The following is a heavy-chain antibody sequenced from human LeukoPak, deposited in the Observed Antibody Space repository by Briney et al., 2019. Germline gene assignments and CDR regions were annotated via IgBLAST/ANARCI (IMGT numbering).Heavy chain of an antibody. CDR1: RFTFSSYA. CDR3: AKSSGWYDYYYGMDV. V-gene: IGHV3-23*01. D-gene: IGHD6-19*01. Sequence: GGSLRLSCAASRFTFSSYAMSWVRQAPGKGLEWVSAISGSGGSTYYADSVKGRFTISRDNSKNTLYLQMNSLRAEDTAVYYCAKSSGWYDYYYGMDVWGQGTTVTVSS. J-gene: IGHJ6*02. CDR2: ISGSGGST.